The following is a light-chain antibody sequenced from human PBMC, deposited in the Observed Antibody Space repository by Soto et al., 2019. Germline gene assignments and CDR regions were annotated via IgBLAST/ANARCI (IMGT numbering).Light chain of an antibody. CDR2: GAS. CDR3: QQYDRSIT. Sequence: EIVLTQSPGTLSLSPGERATLSCRASQSVSSSYLAWFQQKPGQAPRLLIYGASSRATGIPDRFSGSGSGTDFTLTISRLEPEDFAVYYCQQYDRSITFGQGTKVDIK. CDR1: QSVSSSY. V-gene: IGKV3-20*01. J-gene: IGKJ1*01.